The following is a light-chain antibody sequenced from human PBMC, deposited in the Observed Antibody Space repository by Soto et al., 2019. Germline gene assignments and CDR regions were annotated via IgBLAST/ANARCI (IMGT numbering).Light chain of an antibody. CDR1: QSVSSEK. Sequence: EIVLTQSPGTLSLSPGERASLSCRASQSVSSEKLAWYQQKPGQAPRLLIFGASGRATGIPERFSGSGSGTDFSLTISRLEPEDFAIYYCQQRSSWHTFGQGTKVDIK. CDR2: GAS. J-gene: IGKJ1*01. CDR3: QQRSSWHT. V-gene: IGKV3D-20*02.